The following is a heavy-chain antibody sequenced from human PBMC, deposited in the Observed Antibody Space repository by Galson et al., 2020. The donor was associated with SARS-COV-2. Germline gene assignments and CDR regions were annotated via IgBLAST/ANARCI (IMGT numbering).Heavy chain of an antibody. J-gene: IGHJ4*02. D-gene: IGHD1-26*01. Sequence: GGSLRLSCAASGVTYINSAVHWVRQAPGKGLEWVAVMSYDGSNKQYADSVKGRFTISRDNSKNTLYLQMNSLTPEDTAVYYCTTGLVGATIAIDNWGQGTLVTVSS. V-gene: IGHV3-30*01. CDR2: MSYDGSNK. CDR3: TTGLVGATIAIDN. CDR1: GVTYINSA.